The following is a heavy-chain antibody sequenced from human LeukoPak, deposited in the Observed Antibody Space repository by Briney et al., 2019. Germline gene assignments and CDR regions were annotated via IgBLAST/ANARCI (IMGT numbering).Heavy chain of an antibody. CDR3: THRVERWLHQLEPQNDY. J-gene: IGHJ4*02. Sequence: SETLSLTCTVSGGSISSYYWSWIRQPPGKGLEWIGYIYYRGSTNYNPSLKSRVTISVDTSKNQFSLKLSSVTAADTAVYYCTHRVERWLHQLEPQNDYWGQGTLVTVSS. V-gene: IGHV4-59*08. CDR1: GGSISSYY. CDR2: IYYRGST. D-gene: IGHD5-24*01.